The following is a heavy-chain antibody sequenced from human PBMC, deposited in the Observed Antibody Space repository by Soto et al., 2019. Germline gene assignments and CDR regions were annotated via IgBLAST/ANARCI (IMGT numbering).Heavy chain of an antibody. CDR1: GGSISSSSYY. CDR3: ATSGSYS. D-gene: IGHD3-10*01. Sequence: QLQLQESGPGLVKPSETLSLTCTVSGGSISSSSYYWGWIRQPPGKGLEWIGNIYYSGSTYYNPSLKRLVTISVDTSKNHYSLKLSSVTAADTAVYYCATSGSYSWGQGDLVTVSS. V-gene: IGHV4-39*01. CDR2: IYYSGST. J-gene: IGHJ5*02.